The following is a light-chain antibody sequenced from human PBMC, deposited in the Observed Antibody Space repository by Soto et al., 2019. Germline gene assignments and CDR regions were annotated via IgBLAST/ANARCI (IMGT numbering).Light chain of an antibody. J-gene: IGKJ5*01. CDR2: AAY. V-gene: IGKV1-9*01. CDR3: QKLDSYPLT. Sequence: IQLTQSPSFLSAFVGDRVTITCPASQGISSSLARYQQKPGEAHKLMIYAAYTLQSGVQPRFSGSGSGTEFTLTIRSLQPEDFASYYWQKLDSYPLTFGQGTRLEI. CDR1: QGISSS.